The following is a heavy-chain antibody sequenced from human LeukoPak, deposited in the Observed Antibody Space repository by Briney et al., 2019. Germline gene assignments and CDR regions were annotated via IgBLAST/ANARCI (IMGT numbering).Heavy chain of an antibody. D-gene: IGHD3-22*01. CDR3: ARGKGDITMIVVVITAAEYYFDY. J-gene: IGHJ4*02. CDR2: IFISGGT. CDR1: GDSMSPYY. V-gene: IGHV4-4*09. Sequence: SETLSLTSTVTGDSMSPYYWSWIRHTPGKGQEWIGYIFISGGTNYNPSLESRVTMSLDTSKNQFSLKMTSVTAADTAVYYCARGKGDITMIVVVITAAEYYFDYWGQGTLVSVSS.